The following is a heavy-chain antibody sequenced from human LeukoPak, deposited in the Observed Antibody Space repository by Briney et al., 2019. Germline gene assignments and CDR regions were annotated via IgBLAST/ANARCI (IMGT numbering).Heavy chain of an antibody. CDR1: GGAVSSSTYY. J-gene: IGHJ4*02. CDR2: VHYTESA. CDR3: ARTLVVVPAAPTDY. Sequence: SETLSLTCTVSGGAVSSSTYYWGWIRQPPGKGLEWMGGVHYTESAYYNPSLKSRVTISVDTSKNQFSLKLSSVTAADTAVYYCARTLVVVPAAPTDYWGQGTLVTVSS. D-gene: IGHD2-2*01. V-gene: IGHV4-39*01.